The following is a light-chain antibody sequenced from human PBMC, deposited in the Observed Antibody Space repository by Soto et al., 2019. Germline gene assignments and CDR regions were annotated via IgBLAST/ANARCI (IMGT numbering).Light chain of an antibody. Sequence: EIVMTQSPATLSVSPGERATLSCRASQSVSSNLAWYQQKPGQAPSLLIYGASTRATGIPARFSGSGSGTEFTLTISSLQSEEFAVYYWQQYNNWPPLTFGGGTKVAI. CDR3: QQYNNWPPLT. V-gene: IGKV3-15*01. J-gene: IGKJ4*01. CDR1: QSVSSN. CDR2: GAS.